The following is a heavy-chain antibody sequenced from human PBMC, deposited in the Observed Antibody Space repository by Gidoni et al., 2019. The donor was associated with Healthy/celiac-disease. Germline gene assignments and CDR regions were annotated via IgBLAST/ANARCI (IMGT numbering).Heavy chain of an antibody. Sequence: QVQLVESGGGVVQPGRSLRLSCAASGFSFSSYGMHWVRQAPGKALEWVAVIWYDGSNKYYADSVKGRFTISRDNSKNTLYLQMNSLRAEDTAVYYCARGSTSNRAGDYLLDYWGQGSLVTVSS. CDR3: ARGSTSNRAGDYLLDY. J-gene: IGHJ4*02. CDR1: GFSFSSYG. CDR2: IWYDGSNK. D-gene: IGHD4-17*01. V-gene: IGHV3-33*01.